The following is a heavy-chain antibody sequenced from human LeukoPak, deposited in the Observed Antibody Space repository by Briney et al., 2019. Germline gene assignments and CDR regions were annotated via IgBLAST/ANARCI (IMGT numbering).Heavy chain of an antibody. V-gene: IGHV4-34*01. CDR3: ATRRGGPYPYYFDH. CDR2: VNDRGTT. CDR1: GDSFSGYY. D-gene: IGHD2-15*01. Sequence: SETLSLTCTVYGDSFSGYYWSWIRQSPGTGLEWIGEVNDRGTTNYNPNLKSRVTISVVTSSNQFSLRLTSVTAADTAIYFCATRRGGPYPYYFDHWDQGALVAVSS. J-gene: IGHJ4*02.